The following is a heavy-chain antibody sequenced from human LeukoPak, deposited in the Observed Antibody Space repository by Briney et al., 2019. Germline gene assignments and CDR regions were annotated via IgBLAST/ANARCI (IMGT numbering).Heavy chain of an antibody. CDR2: ISSSSSYI. CDR1: GFTFSNFA. CDR3: ARESGSLRPDY. D-gene: IGHD1-26*01. Sequence: GGSLRLSCAASGFTFSNFAMSWVRQAPGKGLEWVSSISSSSSYIYYADSVKGRFTISRDNAKNSPYLQMNSLRAEDTAVYYCARESGSLRPDYWGQGTLVTVSS. J-gene: IGHJ4*02. V-gene: IGHV3-21*01.